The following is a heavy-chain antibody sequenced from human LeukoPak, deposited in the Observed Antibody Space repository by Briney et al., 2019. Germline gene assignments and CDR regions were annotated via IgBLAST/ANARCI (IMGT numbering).Heavy chain of an antibody. CDR2: IYYSETT. CDR1: GGSISSSY. J-gene: IGHJ5*02. CDR3: ARGNWNYVWFDP. Sequence: SETLSLTCTVSGGSISSSYWSRIRQPPGKGLEWIGYIYYSETTNYNPSLKSRVTISVDTSKNQFSLKLSSVTAADTAVYFCARGNWNYVWFDPWGQGTLVTVSS. V-gene: IGHV4-59*01. D-gene: IGHD1-7*01.